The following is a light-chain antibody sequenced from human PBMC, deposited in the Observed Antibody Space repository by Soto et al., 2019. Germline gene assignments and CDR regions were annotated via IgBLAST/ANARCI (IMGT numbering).Light chain of an antibody. Sequence: VPLTQSPPTLSVSPGERATLSCRASQSVGTKLAWYQHKPGQAPRLLIFDASSRATGIPARFSGSGSGTEFTLTISSLQSEDIAVYYCQQYNNWPPWTFGQGTKVEIK. V-gene: IGKV3-15*01. J-gene: IGKJ1*01. CDR1: QSVGTK. CDR2: DAS. CDR3: QQYNNWPPWT.